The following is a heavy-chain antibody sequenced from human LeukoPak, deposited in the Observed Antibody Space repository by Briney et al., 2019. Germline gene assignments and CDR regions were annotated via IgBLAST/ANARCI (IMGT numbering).Heavy chain of an antibody. CDR1: GGSISSSSYY. J-gene: IGHJ5*02. V-gene: IGHV4-39*01. D-gene: IGHD3-10*01. CDR3: ARHAVYYYGSGSSP. Sequence: PSETLSLTCTVSGGSISSSSYYWGWIRQPPGKGLEWIGSIYYSGSTYYNPSLKSRVTISVDTSKNRFSLKLSSVTAADTAVYYCARHAVYYYGSGSSPWGQGTLVTVSS. CDR2: IYYSGST.